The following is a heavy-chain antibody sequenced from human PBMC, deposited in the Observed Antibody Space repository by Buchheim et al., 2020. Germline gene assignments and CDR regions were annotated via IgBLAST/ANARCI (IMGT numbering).Heavy chain of an antibody. D-gene: IGHD1-26*01. CDR3: AKNSGTYVIDY. V-gene: IGHV3-72*01. J-gene: IGHJ4*02. CDR1: GFTFSDHY. CDR2: IRNKVRGYTT. Sequence: EVQLVESGGGLVQPGGSLRLSCAASGFTFSDHYMDWVRQAPGKGLEWVGRIRNKVRGYTTEYAASVKGRFAISRDESTNSLYLQMSSLKTEDTAVYYCAKNSGTYVIDYWGQGTL.